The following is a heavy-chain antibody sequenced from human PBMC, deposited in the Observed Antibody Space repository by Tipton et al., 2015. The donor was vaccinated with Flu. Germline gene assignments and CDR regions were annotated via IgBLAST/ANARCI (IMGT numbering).Heavy chain of an antibody. CDR1: GFTVSSNY. CDR2: IYSGGSP. V-gene: IGHV3-53*01. CDR3: ARVTYYYDSSGYYYGMDV. D-gene: IGHD3-22*01. Sequence: SLRLSCAASGFTVSSNYMSWVRQAPGKGLEWVSVIYSGGSPYYADSVKGRFTISRDNSKNTLYLQINSLRAEDTAVYYCARVTYYYDSSGYYYGMDVCGQGTTVTVSS. J-gene: IGHJ6*02.